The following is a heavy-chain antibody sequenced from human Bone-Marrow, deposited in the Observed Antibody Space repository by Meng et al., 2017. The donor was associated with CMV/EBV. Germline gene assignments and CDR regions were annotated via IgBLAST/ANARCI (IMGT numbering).Heavy chain of an antibody. CDR1: GGSFSGYY. J-gene: IGHJ4*02. D-gene: IGHD3-22*01. CDR3: ARGRDYYDSSGYYYPSFDY. CDR2: INHSGST. Sequence: SETLSLTCAVYGGSFSGYYWSWIRQPPGKGLEWIGEINHSGSTNYNPSLKSRVTISVDTSKNQFSLKLSFVTAADTAVYYCARGRDYYDSSGYYYPSFDYWGQGTLVTVSS. V-gene: IGHV4-34*01.